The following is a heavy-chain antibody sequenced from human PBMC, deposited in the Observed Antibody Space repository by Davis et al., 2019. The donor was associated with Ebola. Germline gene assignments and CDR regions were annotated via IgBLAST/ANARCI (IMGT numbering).Heavy chain of an antibody. CDR1: GGSFSGYY. Sequence: MPSETLSLTCAVYGGSFSGYYWSWIRQPPGKGLEWIGYIYYSGSTNYNPSLKSRVTISVDTSKNQFSLKLSSVTAADTAVYYCARWPVLGRGKFDPWGQGTLVTVSS. CDR2: IYYSGST. D-gene: IGHD2/OR15-2a*01. CDR3: ARWPVLGRGKFDP. J-gene: IGHJ5*02. V-gene: IGHV4-59*12.